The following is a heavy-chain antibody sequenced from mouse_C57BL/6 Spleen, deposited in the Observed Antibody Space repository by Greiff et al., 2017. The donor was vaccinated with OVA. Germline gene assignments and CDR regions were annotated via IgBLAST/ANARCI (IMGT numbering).Heavy chain of an antibody. CDR3: ATLLDYFDY. D-gene: IGHD2-1*01. V-gene: IGHV3-6*01. J-gene: IGHJ2*01. Sequence: EVQLQQSGPGLVKPSQSLSLTCSVTGYSITSGYYWNWIRQFPGNKLEWMGYISYDGSNNYNPSLKNRISITRDTSKNQFFLKLNSVTTEDTATDYCATLLDYFDYWGQGTTLTVSS. CDR1: GYSITSGYY. CDR2: ISYDGSN.